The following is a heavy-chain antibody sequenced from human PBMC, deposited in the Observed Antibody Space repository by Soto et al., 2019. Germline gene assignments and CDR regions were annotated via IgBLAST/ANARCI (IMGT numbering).Heavy chain of an antibody. CDR3: AAGRGDYSSGYYYGPY. CDR1: GFTFTSSA. V-gene: IGHV1-58*01. D-gene: IGHD3-22*01. Sequence: SVKVSCKASGFTFTSSAVQWVRQARGQRLEWIGWIVVGSGNTNYAQKFQERVTITRDMSTSTAYMELSSLRSEDTAVYYCAAGRGDYSSGYYYGPYWGQGTLVTAPQ. CDR2: IVVGSGNT. J-gene: IGHJ4*02.